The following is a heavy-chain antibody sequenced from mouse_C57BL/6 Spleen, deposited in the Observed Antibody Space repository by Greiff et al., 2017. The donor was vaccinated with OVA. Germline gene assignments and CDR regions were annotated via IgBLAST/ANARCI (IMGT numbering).Heavy chain of an antibody. V-gene: IGHV1-50*01. CDR1: GYTFTSYW. CDR3: ARSRDYGIPYFDY. CDR2: IDPSDSYT. J-gene: IGHJ2*01. Sequence: QVQLQQSGAELVKPGASVKLSCKASGYTFTSYWMPWVKQRPGQGLEWIGEIDPSDSYTNYNQKFKGKATLTVDTSSSTAYMQLSSLTSEDSAVYYCARSRDYGIPYFDYWGQGTTLTVSS. D-gene: IGHD1-1*01.